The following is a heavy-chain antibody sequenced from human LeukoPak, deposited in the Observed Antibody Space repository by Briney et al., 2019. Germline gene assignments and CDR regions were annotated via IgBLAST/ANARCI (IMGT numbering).Heavy chain of an antibody. CDR1: GYTFTGYY. Sequence: ASVKVSCKASGYTFTGYYMHWVRQAPGQGLEWMGWISVYNGNTNYAQKLQGRITMTTDTSRSTAYMELRSLRSDDTAVYYCARGGGWFFGSFDPRGQGTLVTVSS. CDR3: ARGGGWFFGSFDP. D-gene: IGHD6-19*01. V-gene: IGHV1-18*04. CDR2: ISVYNGNT. J-gene: IGHJ5*02.